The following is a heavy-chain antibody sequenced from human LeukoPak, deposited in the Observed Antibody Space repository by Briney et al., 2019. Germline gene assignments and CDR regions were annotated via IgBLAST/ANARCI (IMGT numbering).Heavy chain of an antibody. Sequence: PSETLSLTCTVSGGSISSYYWSWIRQPPGKGLEWIGYIYYSGSTNYNPSLKSRVTISVDTSKNQFSLKLSSVTAADTAVYYCARLQVDNLWYYYGMDVWGQGTTVTVSS. CDR1: GGSISSYY. V-gene: IGHV4-59*08. D-gene: IGHD5-12*01. CDR3: ARLQVDNLWYYYGMDV. J-gene: IGHJ6*02. CDR2: IYYSGST.